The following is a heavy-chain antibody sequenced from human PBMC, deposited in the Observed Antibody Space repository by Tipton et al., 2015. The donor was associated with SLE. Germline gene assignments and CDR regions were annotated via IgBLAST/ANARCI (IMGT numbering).Heavy chain of an antibody. CDR3: ARGRDYYDSSGYLYDFDY. CDR2: IYYSGST. V-gene: IGHV4-39*07. J-gene: IGHJ4*02. D-gene: IGHD3-22*01. CDR1: GGFISSHY. Sequence: TLSLTCTVSGGFISSHYWGWIRQPPGKGLEWIGSIYYSGSTYYNPSLKSRVTISVDTSKNQFSLKLSSVTAADTAVYYCARGRDYYDSSGYLYDFDYWGQGTLVTVSS.